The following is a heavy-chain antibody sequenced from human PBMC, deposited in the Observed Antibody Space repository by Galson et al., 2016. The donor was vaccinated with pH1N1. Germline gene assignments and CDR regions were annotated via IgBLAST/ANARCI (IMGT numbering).Heavy chain of an antibody. CDR1: GYSFTSYW. CDR2: IYPGDSDT. V-gene: IGHV5-51*01. Sequence: QSGAEVKKPGESLKISCKDSGYSFTSYWIGWVRQMTGKGLVWMGIIYPGDSDTRYSPSFQGQGTISADKSISTAYLHWSSLKASDTALYYCPRLWVREDIVVVPAAPFDYWGQGTLVTVSS. J-gene: IGHJ4*02. D-gene: IGHD2-2*01. CDR3: PRLWVREDIVVVPAAPFDY.